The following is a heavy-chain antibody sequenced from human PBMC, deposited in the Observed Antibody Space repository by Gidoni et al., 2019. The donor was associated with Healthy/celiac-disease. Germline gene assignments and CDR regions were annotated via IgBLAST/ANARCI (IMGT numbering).Heavy chain of an antibody. CDR1: GFTFRGYA. CDR2: ISGSGGST. CDR3: AKVKNLLTYLYYFDY. V-gene: IGHV3-23*01. Sequence: EVPLLESGGGLVQPGGSHRLSCAASGFTFRGYAMSWVRPAPGKGLELVSAISGSGGSTYYADSVKGRFTISRDNSKNTLYLQMNSLRAEDTAVYYCAKVKNLLTYLYYFDYWGQGTLVTVSS. J-gene: IGHJ4*02. D-gene: IGHD3-9*01.